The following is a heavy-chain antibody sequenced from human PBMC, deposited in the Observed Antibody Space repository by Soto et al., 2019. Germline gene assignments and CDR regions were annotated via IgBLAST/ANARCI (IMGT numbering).Heavy chain of an antibody. D-gene: IGHD2-21*02. Sequence: QLHLVQSGAEVKKPGSSLKVSCKASGGTFSNSGISWVRQAPGQGLEWMGGIIPIFDTTNYAQKLQGRITTFPDQFTHPVYMELNHLETSYTGLYFFARAPILVSVTLHENYFDSWGQGTLVTVSS. J-gene: IGHJ4*02. V-gene: IGHV1-69*01. CDR1: GGTFSNSG. CDR2: IIPIFDTT. CDR3: ARAPILVSVTLHENYFDS.